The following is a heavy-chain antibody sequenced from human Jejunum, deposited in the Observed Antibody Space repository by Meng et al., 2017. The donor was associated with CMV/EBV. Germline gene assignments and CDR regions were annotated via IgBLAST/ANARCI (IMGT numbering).Heavy chain of an antibody. CDR2: ISSSGSTL. D-gene: IGHD2-2*01. J-gene: IGHJ4*02. Sequence: GLTFRDYRMNWVRQAPGKGLEWVSYISSSGSTLYYADSVKGRFTISRDHAKNSLYLQMTSLRAEDTAMYYCARDRKGYQPYYFDYWGQGTRVTVSS. V-gene: IGHV3-48*04. CDR1: GLTFRDYR. CDR3: ARDRKGYQPYYFDY.